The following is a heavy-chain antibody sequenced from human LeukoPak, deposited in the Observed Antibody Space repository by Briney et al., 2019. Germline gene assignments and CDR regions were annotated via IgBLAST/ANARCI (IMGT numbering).Heavy chain of an antibody. CDR2: FDPEDGET. D-gene: IGHD6-13*01. CDR1: GYTLTELS. V-gene: IGHV1-24*01. Sequence: GASVRVSCKVSGYTLTELSMHWVRQAPGKGLEWMGGFDPEDGETIYAQKFQGRVTMTEDTSTDTAYMELSSLRSEDTAVYYCATAPGKSGIAAAGICGMDVWGQGTTVTVSS. J-gene: IGHJ6*02. CDR3: ATAPGKSGIAAAGICGMDV.